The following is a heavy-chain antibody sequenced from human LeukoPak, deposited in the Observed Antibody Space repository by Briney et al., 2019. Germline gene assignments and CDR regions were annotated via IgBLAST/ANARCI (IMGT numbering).Heavy chain of an antibody. CDR3: ARAPYYSNYGPYYYGMDV. CDR1: GFTFSDYY. V-gene: IGHV3-11*06. J-gene: IGHJ6*02. Sequence: PGGSLRLSCAASGFTFSDYYMSWIRQAPGQGLEWVSYISSSSSYTNYADSVKGRFTISRDNAKNSLYLQMNSLRAEDTAVYYCARAPYYSNYGPYYYGMDVWGQGTTVTVSS. CDR2: ISSSSSYT. D-gene: IGHD4-11*01.